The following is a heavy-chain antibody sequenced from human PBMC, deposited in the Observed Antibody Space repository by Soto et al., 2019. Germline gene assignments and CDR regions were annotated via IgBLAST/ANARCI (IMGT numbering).Heavy chain of an antibody. V-gene: IGHV3-23*01. Sequence: GGSLRLSCAASGFTFSSYAMSWVRQAPGKGLEWVSAISGSGGSTYYADSVKGRFTISRDNSKNTLYLQMNSLRAEDTAVYYCAKDGWSSGGRYYYYYYMVVRRKGTTVPAP. CDR2: ISGSGGST. CDR3: AKDGWSSGGRYYYYYYMVV. D-gene: IGHD2-15*01. CDR1: GFTFSSYA. J-gene: IGHJ6*03.